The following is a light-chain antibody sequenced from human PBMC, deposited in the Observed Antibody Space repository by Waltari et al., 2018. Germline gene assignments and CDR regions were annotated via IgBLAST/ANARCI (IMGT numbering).Light chain of an antibody. J-gene: IGLJ2*01. V-gene: IGLV2-23*02. CDR3: SSYISSTSVI. Sequence: QSALTQPASVSGSPGQSITIPCTGTRSDVGKYNLISWYQQHPGKAPKLMISEVNKRPSGVSNRFSGSKSGNTASLTISGLQSEDEASYYCSSYISSTSVIFGGGTKLTVL. CDR1: RSDVGKYNL. CDR2: EVN.